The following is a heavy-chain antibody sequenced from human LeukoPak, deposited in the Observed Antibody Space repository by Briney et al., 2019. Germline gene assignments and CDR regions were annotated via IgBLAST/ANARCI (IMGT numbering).Heavy chain of an antibody. Sequence: SETLSLTCTVSGYSISRGYYWAWIRQSPGKGLEWIGNIYHSGSTYSNPSLKSRVTISVDTSKNQFSLKLGSVAAADTAVYYCARDRGGAVAGTANNWFDPWGQGTLVTVSS. D-gene: IGHD6-19*01. CDR3: ARDRGGAVAGTANNWFDP. J-gene: IGHJ5*02. CDR1: GYSISRGYY. CDR2: IYHSGST. V-gene: IGHV4-38-2*02.